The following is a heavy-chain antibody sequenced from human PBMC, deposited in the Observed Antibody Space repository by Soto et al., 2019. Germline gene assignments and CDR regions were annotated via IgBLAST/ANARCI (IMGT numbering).Heavy chain of an antibody. V-gene: IGHV1-69*02. CDR2: IIPILGIA. D-gene: IGHD3-16*01. CDR3: ARAKGDLDAFDI. J-gene: IGHJ3*02. CDR1: GGTFSSYT. Sequence: QVQLVQSGAEGKQPGSSVKVSCKASGGTFSSYTISWVRQATGQGLEWMGRIIPILGIANYAQKFQGRVTITADKSTSTAYMELSSLRSEDTAVYYCARAKGDLDAFDIWGQGTMVTVSS.